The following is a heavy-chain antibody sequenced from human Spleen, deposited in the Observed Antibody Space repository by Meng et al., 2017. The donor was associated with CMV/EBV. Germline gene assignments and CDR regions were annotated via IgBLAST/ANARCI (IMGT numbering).Heavy chain of an antibody. Sequence: GESLKISCTGFGLSFSDAWMSWVRQAPGKGLEWIGRIKSKSDGGTTHYAAPVKGRFIVSRDDSENTLYLQMISLKSEDTAMYYCTKDSGGGGMDFWGQGTLVTVSS. CDR3: TKDSGGGGMDF. D-gene: IGHD2-8*02. CDR2: IKSKSDGGTT. J-gene: IGHJ4*02. V-gene: IGHV3-15*01. CDR1: GLSFSDAW.